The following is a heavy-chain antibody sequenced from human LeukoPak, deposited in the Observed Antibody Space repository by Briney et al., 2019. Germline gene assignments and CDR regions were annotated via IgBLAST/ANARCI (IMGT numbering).Heavy chain of an antibody. CDR3: VGDQPTGSGSYLAR. J-gene: IGHJ4*02. CDR1: GYTFISYY. Sequence: ASVKVSCKASGYTFISYYMPWVRQAPGEGLEWMGIINPSSGRTNYAQKFQGRVTMTRDTSPSTVSIELCSPRYLETAVCFCVGDQPTGSGSYLARWSQGTLVTVSS. V-gene: IGHV1-46*01. D-gene: IGHD3-10*01. CDR2: INPSSGRT.